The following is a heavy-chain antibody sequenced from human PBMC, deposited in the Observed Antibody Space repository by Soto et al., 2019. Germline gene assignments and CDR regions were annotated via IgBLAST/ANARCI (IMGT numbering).Heavy chain of an antibody. CDR1: GYTFSSYG. Sequence: QVQLVQSGAEVKKPGASVKVSCKASGYTFSSYGISWVRQAPGQGLEWMGWISANNGNTNYAQKVQGRVTMTTDTSERTPTMLMRTLRTEDTAMYYCGRGGPGAPLDSWGQGNPATGSS. J-gene: IGHJ4*02. CDR3: GRGGPGAPLDS. CDR2: ISANNGNT. D-gene: IGHD3-16*01. V-gene: IGHV1-18*01.